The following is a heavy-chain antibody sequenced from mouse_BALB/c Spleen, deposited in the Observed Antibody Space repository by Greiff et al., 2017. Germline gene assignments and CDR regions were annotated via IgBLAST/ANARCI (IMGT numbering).Heavy chain of an antibody. CDR3: ARGGLLWYFDV. CDR1: GYTFTDYN. J-gene: IGHJ1*01. V-gene: IGHV1S29*02. D-gene: IGHD2-3*01. Sequence: EVQLQQFGAELVKPGASVKISCKASGYTFTDYNMDWVKQSHGKSLEWIGYIYPYNGGTGYNQKFKSKATLTVDNSSSTAYMELRSLTSEDSAVYYCARGGLLWYFDVWGAGTTVTVSS. CDR2: IYPYNGGT.